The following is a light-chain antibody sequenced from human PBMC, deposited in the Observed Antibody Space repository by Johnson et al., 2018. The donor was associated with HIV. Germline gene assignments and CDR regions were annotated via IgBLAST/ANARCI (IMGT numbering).Light chain of an antibody. J-gene: IGLJ1*01. CDR3: GTWDSSLSAYV. CDR1: SSNIGNNY. CDR2: DNN. V-gene: IGLV1-51*01. Sequence: QSVLTQPPSVSAAPGQKVTISCSGSSSNIGNNYVSWYQQLPGAAPKLLIYDNNKRPSGIPDRFSGSKSGTSATLGITGLQTGDEADYYCGTWDSSLSAYVCATGTKVTVL.